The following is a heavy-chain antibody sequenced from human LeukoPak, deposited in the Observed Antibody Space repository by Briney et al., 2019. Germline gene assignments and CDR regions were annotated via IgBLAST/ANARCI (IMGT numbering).Heavy chain of an antibody. D-gene: IGHD3-16*01. V-gene: IGHV5-51*01. CDR3: ARHNTWDDDFGDWFDV. CDR2: IFPGDSHT. CDR1: GYIFTTYW. Sequence: GESLKISCQVSGYIFTTYWIGWLRQVPGKGLEWMGIIFPGDSHTKYRPSFQGQIIISVDKSINTAYLQWNSLGASDTAIYYCARHNTWDDDFGDWFDVWGQGTLVTVSP. J-gene: IGHJ5*02.